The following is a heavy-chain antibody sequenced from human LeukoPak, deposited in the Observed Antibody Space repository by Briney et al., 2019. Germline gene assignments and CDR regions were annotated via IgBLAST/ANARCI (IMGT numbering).Heavy chain of an antibody. CDR1: GGSISSYY. V-gene: IGHV4-59*01. D-gene: IGHD3-10*01. J-gene: IGHJ4*02. CDR2: IYYSGST. Sequence: SETLSLTCTVSGGSISSYYWSWIRQPPGKGLEWIGYIYYSGSTNYNPSLKSRVTISVDTSKNQFSLKLRSVTAADTAVYYCARGVLWLGEFPFDYWGQGTLVTVSS. CDR3: ARGVLWLGEFPFDY.